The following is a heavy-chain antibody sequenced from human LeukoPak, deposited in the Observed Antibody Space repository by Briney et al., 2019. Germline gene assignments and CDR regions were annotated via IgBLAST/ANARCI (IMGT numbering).Heavy chain of an antibody. D-gene: IGHD2-15*01. Sequence: GESLKISCKASGYAFTAHWIAWVRQRPGKGLEWMGIIYPADSDTRYSPSFQGHVTISADKSITTAYLQWNSLTASDTAIYFCARAKFCSGGGRPPWSFDLWGRGSLVTVSS. CDR3: ARAKFCSGGGRPPWSFDL. J-gene: IGHJ2*01. CDR1: GYAFTAHW. CDR2: IYPADSDT. V-gene: IGHV5-51*01.